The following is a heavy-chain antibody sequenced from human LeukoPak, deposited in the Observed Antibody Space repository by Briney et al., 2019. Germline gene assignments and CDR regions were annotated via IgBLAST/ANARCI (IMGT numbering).Heavy chain of an antibody. Sequence: SQTLSLTCAISGDSVSSNSAAWNWIRQSPSRGLEWLARTYYRSKWYNDYAVSVKSRITINPDTSKNQFSLQLNSVTPEDTAVYYCARDQQQLDEGYYYYYYGMDVWGQGTTVTVSS. CDR2: TYYRSKWYN. D-gene: IGHD6-13*01. CDR3: ARDQQQLDEGYYYYYYGMDV. V-gene: IGHV6-1*01. J-gene: IGHJ6*02. CDR1: GDSVSSNSAA.